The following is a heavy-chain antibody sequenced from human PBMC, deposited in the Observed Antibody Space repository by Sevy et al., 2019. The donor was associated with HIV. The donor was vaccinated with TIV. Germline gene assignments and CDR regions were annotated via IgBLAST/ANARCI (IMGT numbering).Heavy chain of an antibody. CDR1: GFTFDDYA. D-gene: IGHD1-26*01. Sequence: GGSLRLSCAASGFTFDDYAMHWVRQAPAKGLEWVSGVVWNSDIIAYADSVLGRFTISRDNAKNSLYLQMDSLIPEDTALYYCAKDMDRRYIYYYMDDWGKGTTVTVSS. CDR3: AKDMDRRYIYYYMDD. J-gene: IGHJ6*03. V-gene: IGHV3-9*01. CDR2: VVWNSDII.